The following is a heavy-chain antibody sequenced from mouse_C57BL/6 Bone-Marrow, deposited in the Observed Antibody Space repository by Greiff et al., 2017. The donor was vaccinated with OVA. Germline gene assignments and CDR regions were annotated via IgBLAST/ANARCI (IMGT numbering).Heavy chain of an antibody. CDR2: IDPSDSET. Sequence: QVQLQQPGAELVRPGSSVKLSCKASGYTFTSYWMHWVKQRPIQGLEWIGNIDPSDSETHYNQKFKDKATLTVAKPSSTAYMQLSSLTSEDAAVDYCAREGPWFAYGGQGTLVTVSA. V-gene: IGHV1-52*01. CDR1: GYTFTSYW. J-gene: IGHJ3*01. CDR3: AREGPWFAY.